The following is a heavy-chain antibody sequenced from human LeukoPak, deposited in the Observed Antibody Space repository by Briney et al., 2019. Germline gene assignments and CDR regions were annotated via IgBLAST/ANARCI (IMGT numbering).Heavy chain of an antibody. J-gene: IGHJ4*02. V-gene: IGHV3-7*05. D-gene: IGHD5-24*01. CDR3: AKDRGY. CDR2: IKQDGSEK. Sequence: PGGSLRLSCAVSGFTFSSYWMTWVRQAPGKGLEWVAKIKQDGSEKYYVDSVKGRFTISRDNARNSVYLQMNSLRAEDTAIYYCAKDRGYWGQGTLVTVSS. CDR1: GFTFSSYW.